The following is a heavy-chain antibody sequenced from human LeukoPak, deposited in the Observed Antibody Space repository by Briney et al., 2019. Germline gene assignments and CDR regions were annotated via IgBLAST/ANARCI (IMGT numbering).Heavy chain of an antibody. CDR2: IKQDGSEK. CDR1: GFTFSSYW. J-gene: IGHJ5*02. Sequence: GGSLRLSCAASGFTFSSYWMSWVRQAPGKGLEWVANIKQDGSEKYYVDSVKGRFTISRDNAKNSLYLQMNSLRAEDMAFYYCVKGNSGSYSQDWFDPWGQGTLVTVSP. D-gene: IGHD1-26*01. CDR3: VKGNSGSYSQDWFDP. V-gene: IGHV3-7*03.